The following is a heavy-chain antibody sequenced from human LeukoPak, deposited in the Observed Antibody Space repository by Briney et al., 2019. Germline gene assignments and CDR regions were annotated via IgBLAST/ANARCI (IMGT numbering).Heavy chain of an antibody. J-gene: IGHJ4*02. CDR2: INHSGNT. CDR1: GGSFSGYY. V-gene: IGHV4-34*01. Sequence: PSETLSLTCAVYGGSFSGYYWSWIRQPPGKGLEWIGEINHSGNTNYNPSLKSRVTISIDTSKNQFSLKLSSVTAADTAVYYCARDWNRYAYWGQGTLVTVSS. CDR3: ARDWNRYAY. D-gene: IGHD1-1*01.